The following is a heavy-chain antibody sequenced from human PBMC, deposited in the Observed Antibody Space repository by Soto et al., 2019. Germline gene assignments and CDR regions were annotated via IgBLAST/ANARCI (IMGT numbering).Heavy chain of an antibody. CDR2: ISGDGYST. V-gene: IGHV3-23*01. CDR3: AKSSGYYDSRARFDY. J-gene: IGHJ4*02. CDR1: GFSFNSFA. Sequence: EVQLLESGGGLVQPGGSLRLSCAASGFSFNSFAMSWVRQAPGKGLEWVSAISGDGYSTYYADSVKGRFTVSRDNSNNTHYLQMDSLRVEDTAVYYCAKSSGYYDSRARFDYWGQGSLVTVSS. D-gene: IGHD3-22*01.